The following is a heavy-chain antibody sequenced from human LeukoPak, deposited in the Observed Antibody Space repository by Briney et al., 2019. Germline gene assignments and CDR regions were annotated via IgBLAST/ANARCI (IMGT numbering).Heavy chain of an antibody. D-gene: IGHD1-26*01. CDR3: AREPIVGATTLDY. Sequence: GGTLRLSCAASGFTFSSHGMSWVRQAPGKGLEWVSTISGSGDYTYYADSVKGRFTISRDNAKNSLYLQMNSLRAEDTAVYYCAREPIVGATTLDYWGQGTLVTVSS. CDR2: ISGSGDYT. CDR1: GFTFSSHG. J-gene: IGHJ4*02. V-gene: IGHV3-21*01.